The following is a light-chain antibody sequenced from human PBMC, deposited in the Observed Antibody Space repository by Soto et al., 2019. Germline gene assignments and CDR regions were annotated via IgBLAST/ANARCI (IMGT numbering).Light chain of an antibody. CDR3: CSYAGSSNWV. V-gene: IGLV2-23*01. Sequence: QSALTQPASVSGSPGQSITISCTGTSSDVGGYKYVSWYQQHPDKAPKLMIYEDSKRPSGVSNRFSGSKSGNTASLTISGLQAEDEADYYCCSYAGSSNWVFGGGTKLTVL. CDR1: SSDVGGYKY. CDR2: EDS. J-gene: IGLJ3*02.